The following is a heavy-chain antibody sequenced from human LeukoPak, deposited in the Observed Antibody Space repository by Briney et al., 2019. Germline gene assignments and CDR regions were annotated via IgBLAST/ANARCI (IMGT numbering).Heavy chain of an antibody. J-gene: IGHJ5*02. CDR1: GGSISSYY. CDR3: ARDGPFYYDILTGYYNWFDP. V-gene: IGHV4-4*07. D-gene: IGHD3-9*01. Sequence: SETLSLTCTVSGGSISSYYWSWIRQPAGKGLEWIGRIYTSGSTNHNPSLKSRVTMSVDTSKNQFSLKLSSVTAADTAVYYCARDGPFYYDILTGYYNWFDPWGQGTLVTVSS. CDR2: IYTSGST.